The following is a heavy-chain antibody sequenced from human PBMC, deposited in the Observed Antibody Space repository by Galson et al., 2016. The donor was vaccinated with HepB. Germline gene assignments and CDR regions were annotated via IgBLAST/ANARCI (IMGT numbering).Heavy chain of an antibody. CDR2: IYSSGYT. CDR1: GFIVNSNY. Sequence: SLRLSCAASGFIVNSNYMSWVRQAPGKGLEWLSVIYSSGYTDYADSVKGRFTISRDNSKNTLYLQMDSLRAEGTAVYYCASLDYWGQGTLVTVSS. V-gene: IGHV3-53*01. CDR3: ASLDY. J-gene: IGHJ4*02.